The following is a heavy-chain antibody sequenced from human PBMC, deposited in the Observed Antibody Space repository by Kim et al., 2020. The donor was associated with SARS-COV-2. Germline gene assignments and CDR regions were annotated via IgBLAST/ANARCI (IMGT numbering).Heavy chain of an antibody. CDR1: GFTFSRHE. Sequence: GGSLRLFCAASGFTFSRHEMNWVRQAPGKGLEWISYISGTGGTTRYAVSVQDRFTVSRDNAENSLYLQMNSLRADDTAVYFCARDGYDISTGYSYYYMDVWGKGTTVTVSS. V-gene: IGHV3-48*03. CDR2: ISGTGGTT. CDR3: ARDGYDISTGYSYYYMDV. J-gene: IGHJ6*03. D-gene: IGHD3-9*01.